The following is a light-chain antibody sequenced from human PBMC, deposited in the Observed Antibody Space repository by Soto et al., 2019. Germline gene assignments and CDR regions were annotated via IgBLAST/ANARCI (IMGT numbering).Light chain of an antibody. Sequence: EIVLTQSPATLSLSPGERATLSCRASQSIRSPFLDCHQQKPGQAPRLFIHGASSSATGIPDRFSGSVSGTDFTLTIGRLEPADFAVYYCGSDEWTFGQGTKV. CDR3: GSDEWT. J-gene: IGKJ1*01. V-gene: IGKV3-20*01. CDR1: QSIRSPF. CDR2: GAS.